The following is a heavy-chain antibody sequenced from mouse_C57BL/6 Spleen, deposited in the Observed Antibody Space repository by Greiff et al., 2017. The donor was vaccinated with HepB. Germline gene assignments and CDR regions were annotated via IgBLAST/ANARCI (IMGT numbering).Heavy chain of an antibody. D-gene: IGHD3-3*01. CDR1: GYTFTSYW. Sequence: VKLQQPGAELVRPGSSVKLSCKASGYTFTSYWMDWVKQRPGQGLEWIGNIYPSDSETHYNQKFKDKATLTVDKSSSTAYMQLSSLTSEDSAVYYCARTLGQGWYFDYWGQGTTLTVSS. CDR2: IYPSDSET. J-gene: IGHJ2*01. V-gene: IGHV1-61*01. CDR3: ARTLGQGWYFDY.